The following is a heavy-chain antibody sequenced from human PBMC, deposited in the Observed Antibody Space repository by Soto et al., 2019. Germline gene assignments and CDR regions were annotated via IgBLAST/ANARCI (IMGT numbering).Heavy chain of an antibody. D-gene: IGHD3-22*01. Sequence: SGPTLVKPTQTLTLTCTFSGFSLSSTRVAVGWIRQPPGKALEWLALIYWDDDKRYSPSLKSRLTITKDTSKNQVVLTMTNMDPVDTATYYCAHSLIGYYYDSSGSNWFDPWGQGTLVTVSS. J-gene: IGHJ5*02. CDR2: IYWDDDK. V-gene: IGHV2-5*02. CDR3: AHSLIGYYYDSSGSNWFDP. CDR1: GFSLSSTRVA.